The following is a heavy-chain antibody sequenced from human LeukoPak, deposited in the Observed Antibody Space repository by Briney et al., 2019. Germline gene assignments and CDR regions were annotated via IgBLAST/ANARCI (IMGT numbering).Heavy chain of an antibody. D-gene: IGHD2-2*02. CDR3: ARRFCSITSCYKYFDS. CDR1: GFTFSSYW. CDR2: IKQDGSEK. Sequence: GGPLRLSCAASGFTFSSYWMSWVRQAPGKGLEWVANIKQDGSEKYYVGSVKGRFTISRDNAENSLFLQMNSLRAEDTAVYYCARRFCSITSCYKYFDSWGQGTLVTVSS. V-gene: IGHV3-7*01. J-gene: IGHJ4*02.